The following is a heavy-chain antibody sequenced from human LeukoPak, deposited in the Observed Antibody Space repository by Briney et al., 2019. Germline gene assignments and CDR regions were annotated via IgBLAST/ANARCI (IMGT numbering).Heavy chain of an antibody. D-gene: IGHD3-22*01. V-gene: IGHV3-48*03. CDR1: GFTFSSYE. CDR3: ARDSSANYDTSGYYNSYFFGMDV. CDR2: ISSSGSTI. J-gene: IGHJ6*02. Sequence: GGSLRLSCAASGFTFSSYEMNWVRQAPGKGLVWVSYISSSGSTIYYADSVKGRFTISRHNAKNSLSPQVNSLRDEDTGVFYCARDSSANYDTSGYYNSYFFGMDVWGQGTTVTVSS.